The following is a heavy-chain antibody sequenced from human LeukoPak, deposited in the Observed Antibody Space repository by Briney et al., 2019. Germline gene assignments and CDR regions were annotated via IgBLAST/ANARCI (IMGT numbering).Heavy chain of an antibody. CDR2: IYHSGST. V-gene: IGHV4-30-2*01. Sequence: SETLSPTCAVSGGSISSGGYSWSWIRQPPGKGLEWIGYIYHSGSTYYNPSLKSRVTISVDRSKNQFSLKLSSVTAADTAVYYCARMVRGVITKGGGYFDYWGQGTLVTVSS. CDR1: GGSISSGGYS. D-gene: IGHD3-10*01. J-gene: IGHJ4*02. CDR3: ARMVRGVITKGGGYFDY.